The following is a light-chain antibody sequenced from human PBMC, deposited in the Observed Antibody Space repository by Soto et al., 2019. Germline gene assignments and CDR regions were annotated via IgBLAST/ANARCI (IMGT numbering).Light chain of an antibody. CDR1: QSVTNY. CDR2: DTS. V-gene: IGKV3-11*01. J-gene: IGKJ5*01. Sequence: EVVLTQSPATLSLSPGDTATLSCRASQSVTNYLGWYQQNPGQAPRLLIYDTSNRATGIPARFSGSGSGTDFTLTITSLEPEDFAFYYCQQRSSWPKTFGQGTRLEIK. CDR3: QQRSSWPKT.